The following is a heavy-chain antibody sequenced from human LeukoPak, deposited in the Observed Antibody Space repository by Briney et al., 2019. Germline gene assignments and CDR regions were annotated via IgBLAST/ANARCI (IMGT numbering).Heavy chain of an antibody. CDR2: ISSSSSYI. D-gene: IGHD3-10*01. Sequence: GGSLRLSGAASGFTFRSYIMNWVRQAPGKGLEWVSSISSSSSYIYYADSVKGRFTISRDNAKNSLYLQMNSLRAEDTAVYYCARKVRDAFDIWGQGTMVTVSS. CDR1: GFTFRSYI. V-gene: IGHV3-21*01. J-gene: IGHJ3*02. CDR3: ARKVRDAFDI.